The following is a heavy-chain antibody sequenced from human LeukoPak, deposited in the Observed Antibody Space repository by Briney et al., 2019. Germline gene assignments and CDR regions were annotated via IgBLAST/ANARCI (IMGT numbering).Heavy chain of an antibody. J-gene: IGHJ3*01. CDR2: INHSGST. V-gene: IGHV4-34*01. CDR1: GGSFSGYY. Sequence: SETLSLTCAGYGGSFSGYYWSWIRQPPGKGLGWIVEINHSGSTNYNPSLKSRVTISVDTSKNQFSLKLSSVTAADTAVYYCARHGPVVTATDAFDLWGQGTMVTVSS. D-gene: IGHD2-21*02. CDR3: ARHGPVVTATDAFDL.